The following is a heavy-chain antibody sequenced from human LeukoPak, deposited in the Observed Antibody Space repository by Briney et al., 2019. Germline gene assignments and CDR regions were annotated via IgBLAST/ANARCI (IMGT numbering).Heavy chain of an antibody. CDR1: GGTFSSYA. D-gene: IGHD3-10*01. V-gene: IGHV1-69*04. CDR2: IIPILGIA. CDR3: ARAQATYYYGSWTLV. J-gene: IGHJ4*02. Sequence: SVKVSCKASGGTFSSYAISWVRQAPGQGLEWMGRIIPILGIANYAQKFQGRVTITADKSTSTAYMELSSLRSEDTAVYYCARAQATYYYGSWTLVWGQGTLVTVSS.